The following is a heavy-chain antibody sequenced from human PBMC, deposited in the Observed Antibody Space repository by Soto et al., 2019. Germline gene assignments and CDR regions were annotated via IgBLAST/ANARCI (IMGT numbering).Heavy chain of an antibody. CDR1: GGTFSSYA. CDR3: AEGSSSSRRFDP. V-gene: IGHV1-69*01. Sequence: QVQLVQSGAEVKKPGASVKVSCKASGGTFSSYAISWVRQAPGQGLEWMGGMIPIFHTANYAQKFQGRVTITADESTNTAYMELSSLRSEDTAVYYCAEGSSSSRRFDPWGQGTLFTVSS. CDR2: MIPIFHTA. D-gene: IGHD6-6*01. J-gene: IGHJ5*02.